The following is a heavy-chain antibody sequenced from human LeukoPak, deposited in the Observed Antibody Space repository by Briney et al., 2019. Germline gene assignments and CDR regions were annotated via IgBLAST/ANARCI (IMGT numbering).Heavy chain of an antibody. CDR3: AREEHDYVWGSYRYYYYYGIDV. D-gene: IGHD3-16*02. J-gene: IGHJ6*02. CDR1: GFTLSNYW. CDR2: LSFDGSNE. V-gene: IGHV3-30*03. Sequence: GGSLRLSCAASGFTLSNYWMHWVRQSPGRGLEWVSFLSFDGSNEFYADSLKGRFTISRDNSKDTLYLQMDSLRAEDTALYYCAREEHDYVWGSYRYYYYYGIDVWGQGTTVTVSS.